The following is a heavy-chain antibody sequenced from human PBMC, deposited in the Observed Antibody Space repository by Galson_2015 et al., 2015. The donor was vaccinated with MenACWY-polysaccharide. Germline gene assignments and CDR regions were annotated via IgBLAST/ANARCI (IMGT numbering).Heavy chain of an antibody. J-gene: IGHJ6*02. CDR3: AKDRPLRGLTRYYYGMDV. CDR2: VSGTDGNT. D-gene: IGHD3-10*01. Sequence: SLRLSCAASGFPFSRYAMTWVRQAPGKGLEWVSTVSGTDGNTYYAASVMGRFTISRDNSKNTVDLQMNSLRAEDTAVYYCAKDRPLRGLTRYYYGMDVWGQGTTVTVSS. V-gene: IGHV3-23*01. CDR1: GFPFSRYA.